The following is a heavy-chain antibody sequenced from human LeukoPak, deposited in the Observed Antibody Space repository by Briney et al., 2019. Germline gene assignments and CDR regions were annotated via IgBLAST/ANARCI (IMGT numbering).Heavy chain of an antibody. CDR1: GGSISSSNW. CDR2: IYHSGST. V-gene: IGHV4-4*02. Sequence: SETLSLTCAVSGGSISSSNWWSWVRQPPGKGLEWIGEIYHSGSTNYNPSLKSRVTISVDKSKNQFSLKLSSVTAADTAVYYCASQRSSSYYYYYYMDVWGKGTTVTVSS. J-gene: IGHJ6*03. CDR3: ASQRSSSYYYYYYMDV. D-gene: IGHD6-6*01.